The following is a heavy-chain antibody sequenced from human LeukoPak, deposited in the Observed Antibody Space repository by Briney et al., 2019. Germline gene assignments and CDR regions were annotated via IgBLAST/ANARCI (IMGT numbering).Heavy chain of an antibody. CDR3: ARALRNIAVAGTGFDY. CDR2: ISYDGSNK. D-gene: IGHD6-19*01. J-gene: IGHJ4*02. V-gene: IGHV3-30*03. CDR1: GFTFSSYG. Sequence: PGGSLRLSCAASGFTFSSYGMHWVRQAPGKGLEWVAVISYDGSNKYYADSVKGRFTISRDNSKNTLYLQMNSLRAEDTAVYYCARALRNIAVAGTGFDYWGQGTLVTVSS.